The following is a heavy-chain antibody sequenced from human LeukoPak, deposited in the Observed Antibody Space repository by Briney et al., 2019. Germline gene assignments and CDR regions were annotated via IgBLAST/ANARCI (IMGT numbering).Heavy chain of an antibody. CDR1: GGTFSSYA. Sequence: SVKVSCKASGGTFSSYAICWVRQAPGQGLEWMGRIIPIFGIANYAQKFQGRVTITADKSTSTAYMELSSLRSEDTAVYYCARVLDGKDAFDIWGQGTMVTVSS. J-gene: IGHJ3*02. V-gene: IGHV1-69*04. CDR2: IIPIFGIA. D-gene: IGHD1-26*01. CDR3: ARVLDGKDAFDI.